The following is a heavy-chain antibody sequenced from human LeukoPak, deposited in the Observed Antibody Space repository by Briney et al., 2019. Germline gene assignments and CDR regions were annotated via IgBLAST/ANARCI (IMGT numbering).Heavy chain of an antibody. D-gene: IGHD2-15*01. CDR1: GFTFNDYA. Sequence: PGRPLRLSCAASGFTFNDYAMHWVRQAPGKGLEWVSGISWNSGSIGYADSVKGRFTISRDNAKNSLYLQMNSLRAEDMALYYCAKARGCSGGSCYPYWYFDLWGRGTLVTVSS. V-gene: IGHV3-9*03. J-gene: IGHJ2*01. CDR3: AKARGCSGGSCYPYWYFDL. CDR2: ISWNSGSI.